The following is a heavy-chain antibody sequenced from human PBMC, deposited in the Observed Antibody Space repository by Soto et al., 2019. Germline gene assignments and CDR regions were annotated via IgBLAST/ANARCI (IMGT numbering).Heavy chain of an antibody. CDR1: GYTFTSYG. Sequence: QVHLVQSGAEVKKPGASVKVSCKASGYTFTSYGLSWVRQAPGHGLEWMGWISANNGDTNYAQKFQGRVTMTTDTSTSTAYMELRSLRSDDTAVYFCARDLVGVGVLEWFPKHHSCHYCYGLGVWGQGTTVTVSS. CDR2: ISANNGDT. J-gene: IGHJ6*02. CDR3: ARDLVGVGVLEWFPKHHSCHYCYGLGV. D-gene: IGHD3-3*01. V-gene: IGHV1-18*01.